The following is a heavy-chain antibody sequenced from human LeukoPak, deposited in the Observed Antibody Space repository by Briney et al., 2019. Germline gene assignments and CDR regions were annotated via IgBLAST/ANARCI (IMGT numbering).Heavy chain of an antibody. D-gene: IGHD4-4*01. Sequence: ASVKVSCKASGYTFTGYYMHWVRQAPGQGLGWMGWINPNSGGTNYAQKFQGRVTMTRDTSISTAYMELSRLRSDDTAVYYCARSALSYSNYGYWGQGTLVTVSS. V-gene: IGHV1-2*02. CDR2: INPNSGGT. J-gene: IGHJ4*02. CDR1: GYTFTGYY. CDR3: ARSALSYSNYGY.